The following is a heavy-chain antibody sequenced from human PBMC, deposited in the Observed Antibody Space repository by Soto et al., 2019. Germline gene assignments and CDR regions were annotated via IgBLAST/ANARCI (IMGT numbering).Heavy chain of an antibody. D-gene: IGHD6-13*01. V-gene: IGHV1-46*04. Sequence: QVQLVQSGAEVKKPGASVKISCKTSGYIFINYYIHWVRQAPGQGLEWVALFNPMSGSTNYAQKLQGRITVTSDTSSRTVYMELSSLISEDTGVYSCARDLAAADYWGQGTLVTVSS. CDR2: FNPMSGST. CDR1: GYIFINYY. J-gene: IGHJ4*02. CDR3: ARDLAAADY.